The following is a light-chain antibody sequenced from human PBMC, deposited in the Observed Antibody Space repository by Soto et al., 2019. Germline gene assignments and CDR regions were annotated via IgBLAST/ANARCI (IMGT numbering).Light chain of an antibody. CDR1: QSVGSN. J-gene: IGKJ3*01. CDR2: DAT. V-gene: IGKV3-11*01. CDR3: QQRGNWPPGFT. Sequence: VVLTQSPATLSLSLGESATLSCRASQSVGSNLAWYQQKRGQAPRLLIYDATERATGIPARFTGSRSGTDLTLTISSLEPEDFAVYYCQQRGNWPPGFTFGPGTKVDIK.